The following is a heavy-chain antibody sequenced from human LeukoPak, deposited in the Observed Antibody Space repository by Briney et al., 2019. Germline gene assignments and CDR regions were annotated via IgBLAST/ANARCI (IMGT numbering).Heavy chain of an antibody. CDR2: ISYDGRNK. Sequence: GGSLRLSCTASGFSFSNYALTWVRQAPGKGLEWVGVISYDGRNKNYADSVKGRFTISRDNSKNTLHLQVNSLRAEDTAVYYCAKDASPFGELWFFDYWGQGTLVTVSS. CDR1: GFSFSNYA. J-gene: IGHJ4*02. CDR3: AKDASPFGELWFFDY. V-gene: IGHV3-30*18. D-gene: IGHD3-10*01.